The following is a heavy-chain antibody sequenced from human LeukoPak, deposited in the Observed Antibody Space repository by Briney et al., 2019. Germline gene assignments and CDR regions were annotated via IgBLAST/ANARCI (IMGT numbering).Heavy chain of an antibody. CDR2: MNPNSGNT. CDR3: AREGALSTFGGVIVIRRHFDY. D-gene: IGHD3-16*02. J-gene: IGHJ4*02. V-gene: IGHV1-8*01. Sequence: ASVKVSCKASGYTFTSYDINWVRQATGQGLEWMGWMNPNSGNTGYAQKFQGRVTMTRNTSISTAYMELSSLRSEDTAVYYCAREGALSTFGGVIVIRRHFDYWGQGTLVTVSS. CDR1: GYTFTSYD.